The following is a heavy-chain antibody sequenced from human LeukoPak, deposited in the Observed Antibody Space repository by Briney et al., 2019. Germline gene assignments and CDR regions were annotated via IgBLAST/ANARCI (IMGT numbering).Heavy chain of an antibody. Sequence: GGSLRLSCAVSGLTFSDYYMSWIRQAPGKGLEWVSYIIGSGDDIYYVDSVKGRFTISRDDAKNSLYLQMNSLRAEDTAVYYCAKGQIALYYFDYWGQGTLVTVSS. J-gene: IGHJ4*02. CDR3: AKGQIALYYFDY. D-gene: IGHD2-21*01. CDR1: GLTFSDYY. CDR2: IIGSGDDI. V-gene: IGHV3-11*04.